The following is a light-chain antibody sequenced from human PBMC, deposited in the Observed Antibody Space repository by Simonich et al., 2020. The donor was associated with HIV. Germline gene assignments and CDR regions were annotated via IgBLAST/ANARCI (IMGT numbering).Light chain of an antibody. CDR2: AAS. V-gene: IGKV1-12*01. Sequence: DIQMTQSPSSVSASVGDRVTITCRACQGISNWLAWYQQKPGKAPNLLIYAASSLQSGVPSRFSGSGSGTDFTLTISSLQPEDFATYYCQQANSFPRTFGQGTKVEIK. CDR1: QGISNW. J-gene: IGKJ1*01. CDR3: QQANSFPRT.